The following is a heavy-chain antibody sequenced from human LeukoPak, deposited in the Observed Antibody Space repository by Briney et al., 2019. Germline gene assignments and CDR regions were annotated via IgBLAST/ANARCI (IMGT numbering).Heavy chain of an antibody. J-gene: IGHJ4*02. CDR1: GGSISSYY. CDR2: IYYSGST. CDR3: ASASLRYFDWFLVDY. V-gene: IGHV4-59*01. D-gene: IGHD3-9*01. Sequence: PSETLSLTCTVSGGSISSYYWSWIRQPPGKGLEWIGYIYYSGSTNYNPSLKSRVTISVDTSKNQFSLKLSSVTAADTAVYYCASASLRYFDWFLVDYWGQGTLVTVSS.